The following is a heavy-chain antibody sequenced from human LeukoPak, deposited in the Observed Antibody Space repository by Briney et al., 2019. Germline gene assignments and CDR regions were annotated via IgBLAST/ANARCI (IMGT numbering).Heavy chain of an antibody. J-gene: IGHJ4*02. CDR2: ISSTSSAI. CDR1: GFTFSSYS. D-gene: IGHD3-16*01. Sequence: GGSLRLSCAASGFTFSSYSMNWVRQAPGKGLEWLSYISSTSSAIFYADSLKGRFTISRDNAKNSLYLQMDSLRAEDTAVYYCARVIGSYGDSAYWGQGTLVTVSS. CDR3: ARVIGSYGDSAY. V-gene: IGHV3-48*04.